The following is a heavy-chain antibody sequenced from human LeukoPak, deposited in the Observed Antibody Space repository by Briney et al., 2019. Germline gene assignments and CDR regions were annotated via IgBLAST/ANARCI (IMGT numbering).Heavy chain of an antibody. CDR1: GYTFTSYD. CDR2: INPNSGGT. Sequence: GASVKVSCKASGYTFTSYDIIWVRQATGQGLEWMGWINPNSGGTNYAQKFQGRVTMTRDTSISTAYMELRRLRSDDTAVYYCASAIVGATPALDYWGQGTLVTVSS. D-gene: IGHD1-26*01. J-gene: IGHJ4*02. CDR3: ASAIVGATPALDY. V-gene: IGHV1-2*02.